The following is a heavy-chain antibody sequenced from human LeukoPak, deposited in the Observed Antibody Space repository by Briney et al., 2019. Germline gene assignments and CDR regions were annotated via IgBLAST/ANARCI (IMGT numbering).Heavy chain of an antibody. D-gene: IGHD3-22*01. V-gene: IGHV3-48*03. J-gene: IGHJ6*03. CDR2: IGSSGSTI. CDR3: ARGDSSGYYYYYSMDV. CDR1: GFTFSSYE. Sequence: GGSLRLSCSASGFTFSSYEMNWVRQAPGKRPEWVSYIGSSGSTIYYADSVKGRFTISRDNAKNSLYLQMNSLRAEDTAVYYCARGDSSGYYYYYSMDVWGKGTTVTISS.